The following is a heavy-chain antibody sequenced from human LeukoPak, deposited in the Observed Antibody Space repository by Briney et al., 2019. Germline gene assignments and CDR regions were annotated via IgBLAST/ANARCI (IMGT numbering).Heavy chain of an antibody. J-gene: IGHJ6*03. CDR1: GFTFSSYE. CDR2: INHSGST. D-gene: IGHD2-21*01. CDR3: ARRGLWNYYYYYYMDV. Sequence: GSLRLSCAASGFTFSSYEMNWVRQPPGKGLEWIGEINHSGSTNYNPSLKSRVTISVDTSKNQFSLKLSSVTAADTAVYYCARRGLWNYYYYYYMDVWGKGTTVTVSS. V-gene: IGHV4-34*01.